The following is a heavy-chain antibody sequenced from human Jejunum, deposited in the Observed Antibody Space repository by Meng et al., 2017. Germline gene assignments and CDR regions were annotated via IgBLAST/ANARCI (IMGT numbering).Heavy chain of an antibody. Sequence: GESLKTFCVVSGFTFRTCHMHRVRQATGKGLEWVSAIGTGGDTYYSDSVKGRFTISREDAKNSLFLQMNTLRDGDTAVYYCAVGRREGYNYPFDSWGQGTPVTVSS. D-gene: IGHD5-24*01. CDR2: IGTGGDT. J-gene: IGHJ4*02. CDR3: AVGRREGYNYPFDS. CDR1: GFTFRTCH. V-gene: IGHV3-13*01.